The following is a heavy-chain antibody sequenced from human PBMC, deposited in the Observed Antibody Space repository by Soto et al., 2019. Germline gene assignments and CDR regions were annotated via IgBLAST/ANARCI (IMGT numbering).Heavy chain of an antibody. CDR2: INSDGSVS. V-gene: IGHV3-74*01. CDR1: GFTFSNYW. Sequence: LRLSCAASGFTFSNYWMYWVRQAPGKGLEWVSRINSDGSVSSHADSVRGRLTISRDNVKNTLYLHMDSLRAEDTAVYFCARGDCVGGTCYSLAGSFYYYMDVWGKGTTVTVSS. J-gene: IGHJ6*03. CDR3: ARGDCVGGTCYSLAGSFYYYMDV. D-gene: IGHD2-15*01.